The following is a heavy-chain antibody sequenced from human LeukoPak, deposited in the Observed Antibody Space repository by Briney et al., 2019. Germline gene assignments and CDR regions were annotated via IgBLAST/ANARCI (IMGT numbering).Heavy chain of an antibody. D-gene: IGHD1-26*01. Sequence: LRPSCAASGFTFSSYAMHWVRQAPGKGLEWVSGISWNSGSIGYADSVKGRFTISRDNAKNSLYLQMNSLRAEDTALYYCAKGHSGSYYDGNFDYWGQGTLVTVSS. CDR1: GFTFSSYA. J-gene: IGHJ4*02. CDR3: AKGHSGSYYDGNFDY. CDR2: ISWNSGSI. V-gene: IGHV3-9*01.